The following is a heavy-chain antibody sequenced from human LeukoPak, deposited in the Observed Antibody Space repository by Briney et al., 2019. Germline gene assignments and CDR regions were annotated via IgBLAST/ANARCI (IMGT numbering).Heavy chain of an antibody. CDR3: ATVSHYYDSSGYYYVRAFDI. D-gene: IGHD3-22*01. CDR1: GGTISSYY. V-gene: IGHV4-4*07. CDR2: ISTGGST. Sequence: SETLSLTCTVSGGTISSYYWSWIRQPAGKGLEWIGRISTGGSTNYNPSLKSRVTMSVDTSNNQFSLKLSSVTAADTAVYYCATVSHYYDSSGYYYVRAFDIWGQGTMVTVSS. J-gene: IGHJ3*02.